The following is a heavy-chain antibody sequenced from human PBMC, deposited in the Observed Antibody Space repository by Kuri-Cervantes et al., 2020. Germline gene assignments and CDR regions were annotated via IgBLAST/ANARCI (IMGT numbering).Heavy chain of an antibody. D-gene: IGHD5-24*01. CDR1: GFTFDDYA. CDR2: ISWNSGSI. Sequence: SLKISCAASGFTFDDYAMHWVRQAPGKGLEWVSGISWNSGSIGYADSVKGRFTISRDNSKNTLYLQMNSLRAEDTAVYYCAKVGRGEGYNFDYWGQGTLVTVSS. CDR3: AKVGRGEGYNFDY. V-gene: IGHV3-9*01. J-gene: IGHJ4*02.